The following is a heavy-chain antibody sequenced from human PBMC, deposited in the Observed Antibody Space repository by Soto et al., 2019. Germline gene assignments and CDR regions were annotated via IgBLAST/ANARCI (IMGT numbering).Heavy chain of an antibody. J-gene: IGHJ6*02. CDR2: ISGSGGST. CDR3: AKDERGPSRDGYNYYYYYGMDV. V-gene: IGHV3-23*01. Sequence: GGSLRLSCAASGFTFSSYAMSWVRQAPGKGLEWVSAISGSGGSTYYADSVKGRFTISRDNSKNTLYLQMNSLRAEGTAVYYCAKDERGPSRDGYNYYYYYGMDVWGQGTTVTVSS. CDR1: GFTFSSYA. D-gene: IGHD5-12*01.